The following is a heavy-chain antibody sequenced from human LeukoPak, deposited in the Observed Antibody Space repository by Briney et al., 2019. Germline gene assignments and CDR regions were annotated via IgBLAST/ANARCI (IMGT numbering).Heavy chain of an antibody. CDR3: ARWVTSTTTGAFDM. D-gene: IGHD1-1*01. V-gene: IGHV4-39*01. CDR2: MYYSGATYT. J-gene: IGHJ3*02. Sequence: PSETLSLTCTVSGGSISSRSHYWGWIRQPPGKGLEWIGTMYYSGATYTYHNPSVKSRVTISVDTSESQFSLRPSSVTAADTAVYYCARWVTSTTTGAFDMWGQGTMVTVSS. CDR1: GGSISSRSHY.